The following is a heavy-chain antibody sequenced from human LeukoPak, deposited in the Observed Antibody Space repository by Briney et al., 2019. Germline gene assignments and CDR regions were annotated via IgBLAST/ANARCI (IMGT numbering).Heavy chain of an antibody. J-gene: IGHJ4*02. CDR3: ALGVPFDY. CDR2: ISFSGDTI. V-gene: IGHV3-48*01. Sequence: GGSLRLSCAASDFTFGAYTMNWVRQAPGKGLEWLSYISFSGDTIYYSDSVRGRFTISRDNAKNSLYLQMNSLRAEDTAVYYCALGVPFDYWGQGTLVTVSS. D-gene: IGHD3-10*01. CDR1: DFTFGAYT.